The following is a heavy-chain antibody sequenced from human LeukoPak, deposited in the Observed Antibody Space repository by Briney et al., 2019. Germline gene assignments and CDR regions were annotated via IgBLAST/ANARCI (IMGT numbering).Heavy chain of an antibody. V-gene: IGHV3-30*18. CDR3: AKTEFYCSGGSCYSSWFDP. CDR1: GFTFSSYG. CDR2: ISYDGSNK. D-gene: IGHD2-15*01. J-gene: IGHJ5*02. Sequence: GRSLRLSCAASGFTFSSYGMHWVRQAPGKGLEWVAVISYDGSNKYYADSVKGRFTISRDNSKNTLYLQMNSLRAEDTAVYYCAKTEFYCSGGSCYSSWFDPWGQGTLVTVSS.